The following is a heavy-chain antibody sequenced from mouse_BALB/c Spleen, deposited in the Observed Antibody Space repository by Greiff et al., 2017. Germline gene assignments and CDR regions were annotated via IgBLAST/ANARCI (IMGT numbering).Heavy chain of an antibody. CDR3: ARNYYGSSNWYFDV. D-gene: IGHD1-1*01. Sequence: EVQRVESGGGLVKPGGSLKLSCAASGFTFSSYAMSWVRQTPEKRLEWVATISSGGSYTYYPDSVKGRFTISRDNAKNTLYLQMSSLRSEDTAMYYCARNYYGSSNWYFDVWGAGTTVTVSS. V-gene: IGHV5-9-3*01. J-gene: IGHJ1*01. CDR2: ISSGGSYT. CDR1: GFTFSSYA.